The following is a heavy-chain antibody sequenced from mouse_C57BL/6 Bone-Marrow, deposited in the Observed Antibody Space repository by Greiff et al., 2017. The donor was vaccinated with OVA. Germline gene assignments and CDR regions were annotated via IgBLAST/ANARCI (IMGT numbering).Heavy chain of an antibody. CDR3: AKGYGRWYFDV. CDR2: IWGDGST. CDR1: GFSLTSYG. D-gene: IGHD1-1*01. V-gene: IGHV2-3*01. Sequence: VQVVESGPGLVAPAQSLSITCTVSGFSLTSYGVSWVRQPPGKGLEWLGVIWGDGSTKYHSALISRLSISKDNSKTQVFLKLNSLQTDDTATCYCAKGYGRWYFDVWGTGTTVTVSS. J-gene: IGHJ1*03.